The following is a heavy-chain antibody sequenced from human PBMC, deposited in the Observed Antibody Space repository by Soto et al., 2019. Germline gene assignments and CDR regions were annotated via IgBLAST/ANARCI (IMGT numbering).Heavy chain of an antibody. CDR2: ISGSGGST. Sequence: EVQLLESGGGLVQPGGSLRLSCAASGFTFSSYAMSWVRQAPGKGLEWVSVISGSGGSTYYADSVKGRFTISRDNSKNTRYMQMNSLRAEDTAVYYCSRRSSGWYFDSWGQGTLVTVSS. CDR3: SRRSSGWYFDS. V-gene: IGHV3-23*01. CDR1: GFTFSSYA. D-gene: IGHD6-19*01. J-gene: IGHJ4*02.